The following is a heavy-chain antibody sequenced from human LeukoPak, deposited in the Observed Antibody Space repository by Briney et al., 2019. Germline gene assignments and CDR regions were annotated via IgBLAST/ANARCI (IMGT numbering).Heavy chain of an antibody. D-gene: IGHD2-21*01. V-gene: IGHV3-7*01. J-gene: IGHJ6*03. CDR1: RFTFSSYW. CDR2: IKQDGSEK. Sequence: GGSLRLSCAASRFTFSSYWMSWVRQAPGKGLEWVANIKQDGSEKYYVDSVKGRFTISRDNAKNSLYLQMNSLRAEDTAVYYCARESYCGGDCYEDYYYYYMDVWGKGTTVTVSS. CDR3: ARESYCGGDCYEDYYYYYMDV.